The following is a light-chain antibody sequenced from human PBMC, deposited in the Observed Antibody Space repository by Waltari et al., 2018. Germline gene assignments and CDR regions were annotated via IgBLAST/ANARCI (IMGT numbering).Light chain of an antibody. J-gene: IGKJ1*01. CDR1: QSVSRS. V-gene: IGKV3-20*01. CDR2: GAS. CDR3: QHYVSLPAT. Sequence: EIVLTQSPGSLSSSTGERVTLSCRASQSVSRSLAWYQQKPGQAPRLLIFGASNRATGIPDRFSGSGSVTDFSLTISRLEPEDFAVYYCQHYVSLPATFGQGTKVEIK.